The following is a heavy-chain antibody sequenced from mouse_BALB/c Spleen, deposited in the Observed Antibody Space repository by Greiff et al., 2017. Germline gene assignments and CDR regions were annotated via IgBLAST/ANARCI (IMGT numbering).Heavy chain of an antibody. CDR1: GYTFTSYW. CDR3: TRDYGSSSDY. CDR2: IYPSDSYT. Sequence: QVQLQQSGAELVRPGASVKLSCKASGYTFTSYWINWVKQRPGQGLEWIGNIYPSDSYTNYNQKFKDKATLTVDKSSSTAYMQLSSPTAEDSAVDYCTRDYGSSSDYWGQGTTLTVSS. D-gene: IGHD1-1*01. J-gene: IGHJ2*01. V-gene: IGHV1-69*02.